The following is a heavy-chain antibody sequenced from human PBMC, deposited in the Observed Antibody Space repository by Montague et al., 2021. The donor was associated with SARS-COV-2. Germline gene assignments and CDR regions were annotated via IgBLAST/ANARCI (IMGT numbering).Heavy chain of an antibody. D-gene: IGHD1-26*01. J-gene: IGHJ4*02. CDR3: ARVKLGATNLTYFDY. CDR1: GGSISSGGYY. Sequence: TLSLTCSVSGGSISSGGYYWSWIRHHPGKGLEWVGYIYYTGRTXYXXXXKXRVSMSVDTSNNQFSLSLSSLTAADTAVFYCARVKLGATNLTYFDYWGQGTLVTVSS. CDR2: IYYTGRT. V-gene: IGHV4-31*03.